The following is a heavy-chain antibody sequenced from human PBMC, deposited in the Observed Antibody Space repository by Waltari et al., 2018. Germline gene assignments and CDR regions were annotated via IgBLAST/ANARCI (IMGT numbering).Heavy chain of an antibody. Sequence: QVQLVESGGGVVQPGRSLRPSCAASGFTFSSYGMHWVRQAPGKGLEWVAVIWYDGSNKYYADSVKGRFTISRDNSKNTLYLQMNSLRAEDTAVYYCARDGGERNFDYWGQGTLVTVSS. CDR3: ARDGGERNFDY. CDR2: IWYDGSNK. CDR1: GFTFSSYG. V-gene: IGHV3-33*01. J-gene: IGHJ4*02. D-gene: IGHD3-16*01.